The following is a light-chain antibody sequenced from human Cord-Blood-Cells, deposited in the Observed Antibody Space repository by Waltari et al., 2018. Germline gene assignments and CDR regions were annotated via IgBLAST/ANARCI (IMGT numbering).Light chain of an antibody. Sequence: QSALTQPPSVSGSPGPSVTISCNGTSSDVGSSNRVSWYQQPPGTAPKLMIYEVSNRPSGVPDRFSGSKAGNTASLTISGLQAEDEADYYCSSYTSSSTYVFGTGTKVTVL. J-gene: IGLJ1*01. V-gene: IGLV2-18*02. CDR2: EVS. CDR3: SSYTSSSTYV. CDR1: SSDVGSSNR.